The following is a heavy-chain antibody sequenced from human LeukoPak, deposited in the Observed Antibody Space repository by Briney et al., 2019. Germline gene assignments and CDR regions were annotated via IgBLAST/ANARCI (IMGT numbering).Heavy chain of an antibody. CDR2: ISGSGGST. V-gene: IGHV3-23*01. Sequence: GGSLRLSCAASGFTFSSYAMSWVRQTPGKGLEWVSAISGSGGSTYYADSVKGRFTISRDNPKNTLYLEMNSLRAEDTAVYYCAKTLPYEVYCSGDCPYLFDHWGRGTMVTVSS. CDR3: AKTLPYEVYCSGDCPYLFDH. CDR1: GFTFSSYA. D-gene: IGHD2-21*02. J-gene: IGHJ4*02.